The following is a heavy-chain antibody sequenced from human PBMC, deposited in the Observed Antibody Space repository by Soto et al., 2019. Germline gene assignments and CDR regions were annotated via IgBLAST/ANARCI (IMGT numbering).Heavy chain of an antibody. Sequence: PGESLKISCKGSGYSFTRYWSTWVRQMPGKGLEWMGKIDPTDSYTNYSPSFQGHVTISADKSISTAYLQWSSLKASDTAMYYCARHVSTYDAFDIWGQGTMVTVSS. J-gene: IGHJ3*02. V-gene: IGHV5-10-1*01. CDR1: GYSFTRYW. CDR2: IDPTDSYT. CDR3: ARHVSTYDAFDI.